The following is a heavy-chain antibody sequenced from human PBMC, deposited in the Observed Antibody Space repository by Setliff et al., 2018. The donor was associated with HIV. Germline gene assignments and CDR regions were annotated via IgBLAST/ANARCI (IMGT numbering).Heavy chain of an antibody. CDR3: AKAAVVTQMAFDI. D-gene: IGHD2-21*02. V-gene: IGHV3-23*01. Sequence: PGGSLRLSCAASGFTFSTYPMSWVRQAPGKGLEWVSGISGSGGSTYYADSVKGRFTISTDNAKNTLYLQMNSLRAEDTAVYYCAKAAVVTQMAFDIWGQGTMVTVSS. J-gene: IGHJ3*02. CDR1: GFTFSTYP. CDR2: ISGSGGST.